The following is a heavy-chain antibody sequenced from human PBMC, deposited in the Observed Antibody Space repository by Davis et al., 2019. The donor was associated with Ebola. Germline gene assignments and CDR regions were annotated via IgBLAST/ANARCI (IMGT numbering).Heavy chain of an antibody. Sequence: GESLKISCAASGFTFSSYGMHWVRQAPGKGLEWVAVISYDGSNKYYADSVKGRFTISRDNSKNTLYLQMNSLRAEDTAVYYCAKDCVTMIVVVITGTGYGMDVWGQGTTVTVSS. CDR1: GFTFSSYG. D-gene: IGHD3-22*01. J-gene: IGHJ6*02. CDR2: ISYDGSNK. CDR3: AKDCVTMIVVVITGTGYGMDV. V-gene: IGHV3-30*18.